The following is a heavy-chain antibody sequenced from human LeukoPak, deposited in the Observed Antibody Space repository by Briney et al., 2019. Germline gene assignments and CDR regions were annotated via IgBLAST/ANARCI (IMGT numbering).Heavy chain of an antibody. J-gene: IGHJ6*03. CDR3: TTDRRYDILTVDYYYMDV. CDR2: IKSKTDGGTT. V-gene: IGHV3-15*01. D-gene: IGHD3-9*01. CDR1: AFTFSNAW. Sequence: GGSLRLSCAASAFTFSNAWMSWVRQAPGKGLEWVGRIKSKTDGGTTEYAAPVKGRFTISRDDSKNTLYLQMNSLKTEDPAVYYCTTDRRYDILTVDYYYMDVWGKGTTVSVSS.